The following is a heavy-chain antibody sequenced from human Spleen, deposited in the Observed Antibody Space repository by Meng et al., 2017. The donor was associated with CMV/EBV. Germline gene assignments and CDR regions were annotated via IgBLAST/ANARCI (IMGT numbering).Heavy chain of an antibody. CDR2: ISSSGSTI. V-gene: IGHV3-11*04. Sequence: SGFTFSDYYMSWIRQAPGKWLEWVSYISSSGSTIYYADSVKGRFTISRDNAKNSLYLQMNSLRAEDTAVYYCARRTDYYDSSGYQDYWGQGTLVTVSS. CDR1: GFTFSDYY. CDR3: ARRTDYYDSSGYQDY. D-gene: IGHD3-22*01. J-gene: IGHJ4*02.